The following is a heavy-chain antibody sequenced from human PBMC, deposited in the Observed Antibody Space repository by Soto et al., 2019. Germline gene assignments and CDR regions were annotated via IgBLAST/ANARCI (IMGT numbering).Heavy chain of an antibody. CDR2: IIPIFGTA. V-gene: IGHV1-69*01. J-gene: IGHJ6*02. Sequence: SVKVSCKASGGTFSSYSISWVRQAPGQGLEWMGGIIPIFGTANYAQKFQGRVTITADESTSTAYMELSSLRSEDTAVYYCASGGVVIDVDYYGMDVWGQGTTVTVSS. CDR1: GGTFSSYS. D-gene: IGHD3-3*01. CDR3: ASGGVVIDVDYYGMDV.